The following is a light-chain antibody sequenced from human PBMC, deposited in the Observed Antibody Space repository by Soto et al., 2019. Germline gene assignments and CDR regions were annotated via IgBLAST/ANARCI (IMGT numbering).Light chain of an antibody. CDR2: GAS. V-gene: IGKV3-15*01. CDR3: QQCDNWPRT. J-gene: IGKJ1*01. CDR1: QSVSNN. Sequence: EIVITQSPATLSVSPGERATLSCRASQSVSNNLAWYQQKPGQAPRLLIHGASTRATGIPARFSGSGSGTEFTLTISSXQSEDFAVYNCQQCDNWPRTFGQGTKVDIK.